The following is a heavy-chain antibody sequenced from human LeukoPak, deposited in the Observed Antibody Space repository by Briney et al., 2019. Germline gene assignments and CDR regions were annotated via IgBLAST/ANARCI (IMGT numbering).Heavy chain of an antibody. V-gene: IGHV4-4*07. CDR2: IHTSGST. J-gene: IGHJ4*02. D-gene: IGHD6-19*01. Sequence: SGTLSLTCIVSGGSISSYYWSWIRQPAGKRLEWIGQIHTSGSTNYNPSLKSRVAMSVDTSKNQFSLELSSVTAADTAVYYCAGRAQTTGWSFDYWGQGALVTVSS. CDR1: GGSISSYY. CDR3: AGRAQTTGWSFDY.